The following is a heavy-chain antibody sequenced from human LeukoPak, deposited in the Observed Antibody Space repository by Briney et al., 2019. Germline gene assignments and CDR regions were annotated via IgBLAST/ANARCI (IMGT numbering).Heavy chain of an antibody. CDR2: INAGNGNT. D-gene: IGHD2-15*01. V-gene: IGHV1-3*01. J-gene: IGHJ4*02. CDR1: GYTFTSYA. CDR3: GRDKSGYCSGGSCYPLFRY. Sequence: ASVKVSCKASGYTFTSYAMHWVRQAPGQRLEWMGWINAGNGNTKYSQKFQGKVTITRDTSASTAYMELSSLRSEDTAVYYCGRDKSGYCSGGSCYPLFRYRGQGTLITVSS.